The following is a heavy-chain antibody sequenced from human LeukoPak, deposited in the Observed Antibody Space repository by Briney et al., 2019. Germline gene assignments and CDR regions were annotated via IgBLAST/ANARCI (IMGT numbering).Heavy chain of an antibody. Sequence: SETLSLTCTVSGGSTSSYSWSWIRQPPGKGLEWIGYISYSGSTDYNPSLKSRVTISVDTPKNQISLKLSSVTAADTAVYYCARLTPLTLIRGLTHYHAMDVWGQGTTVTVSS. CDR2: ISYSGST. D-gene: IGHD3-10*01. CDR3: ARLTPLTLIRGLTHYHAMDV. CDR1: GGSTSSYS. J-gene: IGHJ6*02. V-gene: IGHV4-59*08.